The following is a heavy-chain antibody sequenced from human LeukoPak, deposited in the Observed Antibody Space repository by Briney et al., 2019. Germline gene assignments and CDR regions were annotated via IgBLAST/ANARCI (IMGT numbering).Heavy chain of an antibody. CDR3: ARACHRLSDAFDI. Sequence: SGGSLRLSCAASGFTFSSYAMHWVRQAPGKGLEWVAVISYDGSNKYYADSVKGRFTISRDNSKNTLYLQMNSLRAEDTAVYYCARACHRLSDAFDIWGQGTMVTVSS. V-gene: IGHV3-30-3*01. CDR1: GFTFSSYA. CDR2: ISYDGSNK. J-gene: IGHJ3*02.